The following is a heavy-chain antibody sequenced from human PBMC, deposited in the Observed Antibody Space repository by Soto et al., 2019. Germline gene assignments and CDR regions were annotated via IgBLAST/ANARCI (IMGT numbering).Heavy chain of an antibody. J-gene: IGHJ6*02. CDR2: INPNSGDT. CDR3: AKGGAIVAAGTRVYLYNAMDD. CDR1: GYTFTGYY. D-gene: IGHD1-26*01. Sequence: AASVKVSCKASGYTFTGYYVHWLRQAPGQGLEWMGWINPNSGDTYLAQRFQGRVTMNRDTSIRTAYMELRGLTSDDTAEYYCAKGGAIVAAGTRVYLYNAMDDWGQGTTVTVSS. V-gene: IGHV1-2*02.